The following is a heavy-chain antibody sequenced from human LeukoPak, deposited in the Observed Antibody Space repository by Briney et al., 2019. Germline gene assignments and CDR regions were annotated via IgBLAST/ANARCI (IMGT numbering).Heavy chain of an antibody. Sequence: PGGSLRLSCAASGFTFSSYDMHWVRQATGKGPEWVSAIGTAGDTYYPGSVKGRFTISRENAKNSLYLQMNSLRAGDTAVYYCARSPSGSGWYPLDYWGQGTLVTVSS. CDR2: IGTAGDT. CDR1: GFTFSSYD. V-gene: IGHV3-13*01. D-gene: IGHD6-19*01. CDR3: ARSPSGSGWYPLDY. J-gene: IGHJ4*02.